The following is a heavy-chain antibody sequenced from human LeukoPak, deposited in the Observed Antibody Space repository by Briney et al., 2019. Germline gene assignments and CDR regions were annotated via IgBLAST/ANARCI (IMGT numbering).Heavy chain of an antibody. CDR2: ISSSGSTI. D-gene: IGHD3-3*01. Sequence: PGGSLRLSCAASGFTFSDYYMSWIRQAPGKGLEWVSYISSSGSTIYYADSVKGRFTISRDNAKNSLYLQMNSLRAEDTAVYYCARDAFTIFGVVITTQRFDYWGLGTLVTVSS. CDR3: ARDAFTIFGVVITTQRFDY. J-gene: IGHJ4*02. V-gene: IGHV3-11*01. CDR1: GFTFSDYY.